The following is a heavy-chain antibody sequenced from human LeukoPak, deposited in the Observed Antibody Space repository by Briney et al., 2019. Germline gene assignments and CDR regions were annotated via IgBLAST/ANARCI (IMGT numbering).Heavy chain of an antibody. V-gene: IGHV3-48*01. CDR1: GFTFSSYS. CDR2: ISSSSSTI. CDR3: ARDLDYSNYNWFDP. Sequence: GGSLRLSCAASGFTFSSYSMNWVRQAPGKGLEWVSYISSSSSTIYYADSVKGRFTISRGNAKNSLYLQMNSLRAEDTAVYYCARDLDYSNYNWFDPWGQGTLVTVSS. J-gene: IGHJ5*02. D-gene: IGHD4-11*01.